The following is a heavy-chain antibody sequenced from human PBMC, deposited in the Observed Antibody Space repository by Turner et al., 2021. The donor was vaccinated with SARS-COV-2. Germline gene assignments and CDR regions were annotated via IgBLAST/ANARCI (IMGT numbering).Heavy chain of an antibody. Sequence: QVQLQESGLGLVKPSETLSLTCTVSGGSISSYYWSWIRQPPGKGLECIGYIYYSGSTNYNPSLKSRVTISVDTSKNQFSLKLSSVTAADTAVYYCARDPGEGSFDYWGQGTLVTVSS. D-gene: IGHD3-16*01. CDR3: ARDPGEGSFDY. CDR1: GGSISSYY. V-gene: IGHV4-59*01. CDR2: IYYSGST. J-gene: IGHJ4*02.